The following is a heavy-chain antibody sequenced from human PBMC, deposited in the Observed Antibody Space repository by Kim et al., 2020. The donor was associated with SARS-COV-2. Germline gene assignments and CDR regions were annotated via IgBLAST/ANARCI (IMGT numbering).Heavy chain of an antibody. D-gene: IGHD6-19*01. CDR3: ARDPVGVAGIQVH. V-gene: IGHV4-4*02. J-gene: IGHJ4*02. Sequence: SETLSLTCAVSGGSISSSNWWSWVRQPPGKGLEWIGEIYHSGSTNYNPSLKSRVTISVDKSKNQFSLKLSSVTAADTAVYYCARDPVGVAGIQVHWGQGTLVTVSS. CDR1: GGSISSSNW. CDR2: IYHSGST.